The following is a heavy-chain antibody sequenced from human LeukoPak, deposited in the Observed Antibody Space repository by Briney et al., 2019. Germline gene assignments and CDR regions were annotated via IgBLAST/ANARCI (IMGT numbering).Heavy chain of an antibody. D-gene: IGHD4-17*01. Sequence: GRSPRLSCAASGFTFDDYAMHWVRQAPGKGLEWVSGISWNSGSIGYADSVKGRFTISRDNAKNSLYLQMNSLRAEDTALYYCAKASYGDYAGYFDHWGQGTLVTASS. J-gene: IGHJ4*02. CDR2: ISWNSGSI. V-gene: IGHV3-9*01. CDR1: GFTFDDYA. CDR3: AKASYGDYAGYFDH.